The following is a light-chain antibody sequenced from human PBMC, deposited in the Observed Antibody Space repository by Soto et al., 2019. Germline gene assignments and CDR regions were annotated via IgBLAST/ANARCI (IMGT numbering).Light chain of an antibody. V-gene: IGKV1-6*01. CDR3: LQDYTYPLP. Sequence: AIQLTQSPSSLSASVGDRVTITCRASQGIRNDLGWYQQRPGTAPKLLIYAASNLQNGVPSRFSGSGSGTDFTLTISSLQPEDIETYYCLQDYTYPLPCGGGTKVEIK. CDR1: QGIRND. J-gene: IGKJ4*01. CDR2: AAS.